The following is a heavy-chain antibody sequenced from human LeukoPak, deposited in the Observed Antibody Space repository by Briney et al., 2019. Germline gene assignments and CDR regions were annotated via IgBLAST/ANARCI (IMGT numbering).Heavy chain of an antibody. D-gene: IGHD6-13*01. CDR2: IYDSRTI. Sequence: SETLSLTCTVSGGSISSGSHHWGWFRQSPGKGLEWIGSIYDSRTIYYNPSLNSRVTISAVTSKNQLSLQLNSVTPEDTAVYYCARGKPDPAAYFDYWGQGTLVTVSS. CDR3: ARGKPDPAAYFDY. CDR1: GGSISSGSHH. V-gene: IGHV4-39*01. J-gene: IGHJ4*02.